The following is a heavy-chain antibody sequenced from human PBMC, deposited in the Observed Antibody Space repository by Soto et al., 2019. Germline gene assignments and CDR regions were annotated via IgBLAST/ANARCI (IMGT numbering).Heavy chain of an antibody. Sequence: EVQLVESGGGLVQPGRSLRLSCAASGFTFDDYAMHWVRQAPGKGLEWVSGISWNSGSIGYADSVKGRFTISRDNAKNSLYLQMNSLRAEDTALYYCARGYGMDVWGQGTTVTGSS. V-gene: IGHV3-9*01. CDR3: ARGYGMDV. J-gene: IGHJ6*02. CDR2: ISWNSGSI. CDR1: GFTFDDYA.